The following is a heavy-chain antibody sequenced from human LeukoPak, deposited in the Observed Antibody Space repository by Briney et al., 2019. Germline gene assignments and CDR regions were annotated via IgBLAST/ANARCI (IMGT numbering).Heavy chain of an antibody. Sequence: SETLSLTCTVSGGSISSYYWSWIRQPPGKGLEWIGYIYYSGSNNYNPSLKSRVTISVDTSKNQFSLKLSSVTAAATAVYYCARSGYSYGYYYYYMDVWGKGTTVTVSS. D-gene: IGHD5-18*01. CDR1: GGSISSYY. CDR3: ARSGYSYGYYYYYMDV. CDR2: IYYSGSN. V-gene: IGHV4-59*01. J-gene: IGHJ6*03.